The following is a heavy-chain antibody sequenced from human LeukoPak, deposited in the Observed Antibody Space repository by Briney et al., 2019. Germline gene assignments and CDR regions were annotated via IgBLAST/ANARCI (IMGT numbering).Heavy chain of an antibody. CDR2: IYYSGST. D-gene: IGHD3-10*01. J-gene: IGHJ6*02. Sequence: SETLSLTCTVSGGSISSGGYYWSWIRQHPGKGLEWIGYIYYSGSTYYNPSLKSRVTISVDTSKNQFSLKLSSVTAADTAVYYCARDGSGLGPPTYYYYGMDVWGQGTTVTVSS. V-gene: IGHV4-31*03. CDR1: GGSISSGGYY. CDR3: ARDGSGLGPPTYYYYGMDV.